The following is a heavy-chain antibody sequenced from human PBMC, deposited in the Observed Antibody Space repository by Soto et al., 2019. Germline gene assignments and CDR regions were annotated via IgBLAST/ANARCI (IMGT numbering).Heavy chain of an antibody. V-gene: IGHV4-30-2*06. J-gene: IGHJ1*01. CDR1: GGSISSGGYS. CDR2: IYPTGST. Sequence: SETLSLTCTVSGGSISSGGYSWSWIRQSPEKGLEWLGCIYPTGSTYYHPSIKSRVTISIDTSRNQFSLNLTSVAAADTAVYYWARAPLWPSPRWVLWGQGT. D-gene: IGHD2-21*01. CDR3: ARAPLWPSPRWVL.